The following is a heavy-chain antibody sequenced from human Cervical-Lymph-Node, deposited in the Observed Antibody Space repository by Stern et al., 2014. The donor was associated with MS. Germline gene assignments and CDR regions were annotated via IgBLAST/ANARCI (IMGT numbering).Heavy chain of an antibody. Sequence: VHLVESGGGLVKPGGSLRLSCAASGFSFSDFHLSWIRQAPGKGLEWVSYISSTGTTIYYADSVKGRFTISRDNAKNSLYLQMNSLRAEDTAVYYCAREWSYSSFDYWGQGTLVTFSS. CDR3: AREWSYSSFDY. D-gene: IGHD3-10*01. J-gene: IGHJ4*02. CDR1: GFSFSDFH. CDR2: ISSTGTTI. V-gene: IGHV3-11*01.